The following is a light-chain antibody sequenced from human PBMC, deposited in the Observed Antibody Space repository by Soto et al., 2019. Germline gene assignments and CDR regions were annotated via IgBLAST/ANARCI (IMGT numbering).Light chain of an antibody. Sequence: DIQMTQSQSSLSASVRDRAPITCRASQSISSYLNWYQQKPGKAPKLLIYAASSLQSGVPSRFSGSGSGTDFTLTISSLQPEDFATYYCQQSYSTPRTFGQGTRLEIK. J-gene: IGKJ5*01. CDR2: AAS. V-gene: IGKV1-39*01. CDR3: QQSYSTPRT. CDR1: QSISSY.